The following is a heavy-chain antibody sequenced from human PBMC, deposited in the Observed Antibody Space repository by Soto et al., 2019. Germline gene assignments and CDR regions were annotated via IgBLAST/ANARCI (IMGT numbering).Heavy chain of an antibody. J-gene: IGHJ5*02. CDR3: ARFWVFDIVLVPVLAKKPTWFNP. D-gene: IGHD2-2*01. CDR1: GYTFTSYG. V-gene: IGHV1-18*01. Sequence: ASVKVSCKASGYTFTSYGISWVRQAPGQGLEWMGWISAYNGNTNYAQKLQGRVTMTTDTSTSTAYMELRSLRSDDTAVYYCARFWVFDIVLVPVLAKKPTWFNPGRWGPLVPVS. CDR2: ISAYNGNT.